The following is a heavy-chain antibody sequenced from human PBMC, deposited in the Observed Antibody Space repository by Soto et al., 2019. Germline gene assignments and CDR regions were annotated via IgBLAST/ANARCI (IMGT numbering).Heavy chain of an antibody. J-gene: IGHJ4*02. CDR3: ARDHYTKEWLVLGY. D-gene: IGHD6-19*01. V-gene: IGHV1-69*13. CDR2: IIPIFGTA. CDR1: GGTFSSYA. Sequence: SVKLSCNASGGTFSSYAISWVRQAPGQGLEWMGGIIPIFGTANYAQKFQGRVTITADESTSTAYMELSSLRSEDTAVYYCARDHYTKEWLVLGYWGQGTLVTVSS.